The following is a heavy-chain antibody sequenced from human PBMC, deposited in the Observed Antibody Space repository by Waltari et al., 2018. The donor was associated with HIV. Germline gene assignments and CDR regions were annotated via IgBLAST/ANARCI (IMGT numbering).Heavy chain of an antibody. J-gene: IGHJ2*01. V-gene: IGHV6-1*01. D-gene: IGHD4-17*01. Sequence: QVQLQQSGPGLVRLSQTLSLTCATYGDSVSSNRHACNCIRRPPSRGLESLGRTYYMSKWYNDYAVSVKSRITINPDTSKNQFSLQLNSVTPEDTAVYYCARVPYGDYWYFDLWGRGTLVTVSS. CDR1: GDSVSSNRHA. CDR2: TYYMSKWYN. CDR3: ARVPYGDYWYFDL.